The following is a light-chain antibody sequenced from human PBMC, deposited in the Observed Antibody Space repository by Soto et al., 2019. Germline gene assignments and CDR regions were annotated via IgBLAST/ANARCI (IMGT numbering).Light chain of an antibody. J-gene: IGKJ1*01. CDR2: DAS. CDR1: QSVSSY. CDR3: QQRSNWPVT. Sequence: EIVLTQSPGTLSLSPGEGATLSCRASQSVSSYLAWYQQKPGQAPRLLIYDASNRATGIPARFSGSGSGTDFTLIISSLEPEDFAVYYGQQRSNWPVTFGLGTKVE. V-gene: IGKV3-11*01.